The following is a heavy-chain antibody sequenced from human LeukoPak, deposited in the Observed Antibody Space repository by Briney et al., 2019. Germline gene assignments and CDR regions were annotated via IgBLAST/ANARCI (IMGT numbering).Heavy chain of an antibody. J-gene: IGHJ3*02. CDR3: ARVGRSLVAAPGAFDI. Sequence: SVKVSCKASGGTFSSYAISWVRQAPGPGLEWMGRISPILGIANYAQKFQGRVTITADKSTSTAYMELSSLRSADTAVYYCARVGRSLVAAPGAFDIWGQGTMVTVSS. D-gene: IGHD2-15*01. V-gene: IGHV1-69*04. CDR2: ISPILGIA. CDR1: GGTFSSYA.